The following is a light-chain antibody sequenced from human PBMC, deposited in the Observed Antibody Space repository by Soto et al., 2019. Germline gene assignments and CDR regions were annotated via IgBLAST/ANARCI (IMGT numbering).Light chain of an antibody. Sequence: DIHMTQSPSTLSASVGDRVTITCRASQTISNWLAWYQQKPGKAPKVLIFDASSLQSGVPSRFSGSGSGTEFPLTISSLQPDDFATYCCQHYNSNGYPFGQGTKVEI. V-gene: IGKV1-5*01. CDR3: QHYNSNGYP. CDR2: DAS. J-gene: IGKJ2*01. CDR1: QTISNW.